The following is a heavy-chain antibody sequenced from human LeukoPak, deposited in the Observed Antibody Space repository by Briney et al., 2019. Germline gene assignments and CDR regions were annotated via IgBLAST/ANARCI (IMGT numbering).Heavy chain of an antibody. CDR3: ARGVRIAVAGYIDC. CDR1: GFTFISYS. V-gene: IGHV3-30*02. J-gene: IGHJ4*02. Sequence: GGSLRLSCAASGFTFISYSIHWVRQAPGKGLEWVAFIRYDGSNKYYADSVKGRFTISRDNSKNTLYLQMNSLRSDDTAVYYCARGVRIAVAGYIDCWGQGTLVTVSS. D-gene: IGHD6-19*01. CDR2: IRYDGSNK.